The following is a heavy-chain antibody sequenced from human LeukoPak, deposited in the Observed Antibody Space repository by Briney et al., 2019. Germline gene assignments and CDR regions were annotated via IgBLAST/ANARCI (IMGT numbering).Heavy chain of an antibody. CDR2: ISGSGAST. Sequence: GGSLRLSCLTSGFTLSTNAMSWVRQAPGKGLEWISGISGSGASTYYADSVKGRFTISRDDSRNTLYLQMDSLRGDDTAVYYCAKDVGKWESLHFSDYWGQGTLVTVSS. CDR1: GFTLSTNA. J-gene: IGHJ4*02. CDR3: AKDVGKWESLHFSDY. V-gene: IGHV3-23*01. D-gene: IGHD1-26*01.